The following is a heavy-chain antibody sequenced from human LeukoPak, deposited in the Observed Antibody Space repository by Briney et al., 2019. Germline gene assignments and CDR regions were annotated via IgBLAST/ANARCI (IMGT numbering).Heavy chain of an antibody. V-gene: IGHV3-21*01. CDR1: GFTFSSYS. J-gene: IGHJ3*02. Sequence: GGSLRLSCAASGFTFSSYSMNWVRQAPGKGLEWVSSISSSSSYIYYADSVKGRFTISRDNAKNSLYLQMNSLRAEDTAVYYCERDQMTTVTTDDAFDIWGQGTMVTVSS. D-gene: IGHD4-17*01. CDR3: ERDQMTTVTTDDAFDI. CDR2: ISSSSSYI.